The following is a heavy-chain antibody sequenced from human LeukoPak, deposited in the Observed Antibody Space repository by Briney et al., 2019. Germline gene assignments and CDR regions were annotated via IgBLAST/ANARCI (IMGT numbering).Heavy chain of an antibody. D-gene: IGHD6-13*01. CDR2: IYYSGST. J-gene: IGHJ5*02. Sequence: SETLSLICTVCCGSISSHYWSWIRQPPGKGLEGRGDIYYSGSTNYNPSLKSRVTISVDTSKNQFSLKLSSVTAADTAVYYCARRAAAARGPGNWFDPWGQGTLVTVSS. CDR1: CGSISSHY. CDR3: ARRAAAARGPGNWFDP. V-gene: IGHV4-59*11.